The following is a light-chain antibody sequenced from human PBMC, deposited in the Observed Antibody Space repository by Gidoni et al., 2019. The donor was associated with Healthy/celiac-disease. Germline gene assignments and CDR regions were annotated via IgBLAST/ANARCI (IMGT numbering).Light chain of an antibody. CDR3: QQRSNWQYT. V-gene: IGKV3-11*01. CDR2: DAS. J-gene: IGKJ2*01. Sequence: EIVLTQSPATLPWSPGERATLSCRASQSVSSYLAWYQQKPGQAPRLLIYDASNRATGIPSRFSGSGSGTDFTLTISSLEPEDFAVYYCQQRSNWQYTFXXXTKLEIK. CDR1: QSVSSY.